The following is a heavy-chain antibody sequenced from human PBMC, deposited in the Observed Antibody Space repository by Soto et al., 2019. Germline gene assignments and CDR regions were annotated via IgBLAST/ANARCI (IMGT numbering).Heavy chain of an antibody. Sequence: QVQMVESGGGVVQPGRSLRLSCVVSGFIFTNHAMHWVRQAPGKGLEWVAVISDDGYRKYYADSLKGRFTISRDNSKNTLYLQMNSLSDDDTAVYYCAGDIYSYGTVGTPDVWGQGTMLIVSS. CDR1: GFIFTNHA. CDR2: ISDDGYRK. V-gene: IGHV3-30*04. J-gene: IGHJ3*01. D-gene: IGHD2-15*01. CDR3: AGDIYSYGTVGTPDV.